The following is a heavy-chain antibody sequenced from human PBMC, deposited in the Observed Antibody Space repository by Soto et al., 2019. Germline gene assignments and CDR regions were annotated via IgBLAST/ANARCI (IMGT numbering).Heavy chain of an antibody. D-gene: IGHD3-3*01. CDR2: ISYDGSNK. CDR3: ARDTLRTYYDFWSGPATYYYGMDV. V-gene: IGHV3-30-3*01. CDR1: GFTFSSYA. J-gene: IGHJ6*02. Sequence: GGSLRLSCEASGFTFSSYAMHWVRQAPGKGLEWVAVISYDGSNKYYADSVKGRFTISRDNSKNTLYLQMNSLRAEDTAVYYCARDTLRTYYDFWSGPATYYYGMDVWGQGTTVTVSS.